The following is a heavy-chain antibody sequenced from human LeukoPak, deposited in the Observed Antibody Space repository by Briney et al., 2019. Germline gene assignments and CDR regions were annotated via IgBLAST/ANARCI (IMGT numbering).Heavy chain of an antibody. J-gene: IGHJ4*02. CDR2: IKGDGITT. CDR1: GFTFSSFW. V-gene: IGHV3-74*01. Sequence: PGGSLRLSCAASGFTFSSFWMHWVRHAPGKGLVWVARIKGDGITTNYADPAKGRFTVSRDNAKNTVYLQMNSLRAEDTAVYYCAKDLHEIAADYWGQGTLVTVAS. CDR3: AKDLHEIAADY. D-gene: IGHD2-21*01.